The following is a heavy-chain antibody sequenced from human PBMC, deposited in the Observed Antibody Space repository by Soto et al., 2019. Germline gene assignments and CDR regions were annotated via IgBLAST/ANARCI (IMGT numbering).Heavy chain of an antibody. D-gene: IGHD3-22*01. CDR2: ISSSSSYI. J-gene: IGHJ4*02. CDR1: GFTFSSYS. Sequence: EVQLVESGGGLVKPGGSLRLSGEASGFTFSSYSMNGFRRPPGKGLEGVSSISSSSSYIYYADSVKGRFTISRDNAKNSLYLQMNSLRAEDTAVYYCARDLGDSSGYYLSDYWGQGTLVTVSS. CDR3: ARDLGDSSGYYLSDY. V-gene: IGHV3-21*01.